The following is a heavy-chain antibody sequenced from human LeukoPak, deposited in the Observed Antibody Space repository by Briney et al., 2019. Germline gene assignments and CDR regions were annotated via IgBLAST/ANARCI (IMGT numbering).Heavy chain of an antibody. CDR1: GFTFTSSA. CDR3: AALYDYGDYRDY. CDR2: IVVGSGNT. Sequence: AASVKVSCKASGFTFTSSAVQWVRQARGQRLEWIGWIVVGSGNTSYAQKFQERVTITRDMSTSTAYMELSSLRSEDTAVYYCAALYDYGDYRDYWGQGTLVTVSS. D-gene: IGHD4-17*01. J-gene: IGHJ4*02. V-gene: IGHV1-58*01.